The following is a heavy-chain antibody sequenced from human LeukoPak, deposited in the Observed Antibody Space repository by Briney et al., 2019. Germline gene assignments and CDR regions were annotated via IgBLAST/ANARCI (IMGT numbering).Heavy chain of an antibody. CDR1: GLTLSNYW. V-gene: IGHV3-74*03. CDR3: TRTHRQLWFPA. Sequence: PGGSLRLSCAASGLTLSNYWMHWVRQAPGKGLVWVSRMNYDGSSTTYADSVKGRFTISRDNAKNTLYLQMNSLKTEDTAVYYCTRTHRQLWFPARGRGTLVTVSS. J-gene: IGHJ4*02. D-gene: IGHD5-18*01. CDR2: MNYDGSST.